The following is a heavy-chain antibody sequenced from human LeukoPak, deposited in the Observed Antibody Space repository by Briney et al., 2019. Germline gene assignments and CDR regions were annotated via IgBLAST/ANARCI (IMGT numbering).Heavy chain of an antibody. CDR1: GFTFSSYW. CDR3: ARDYAHLSVAGRYRDAFDI. D-gene: IGHD6-19*01. V-gene: IGHV3-7*01. CDR2: IKQDGSEK. Sequence: GGSLRLSCAASGFTFSSYWMSWVRQAPGKGLEWVANIKQDGSEKYYVDSVKGRFTISRDNAKNSLYLQMNSLRAEDTAVYYCARDYAHLSVAGRYRDAFDIWGQGTMVTVSS. J-gene: IGHJ3*02.